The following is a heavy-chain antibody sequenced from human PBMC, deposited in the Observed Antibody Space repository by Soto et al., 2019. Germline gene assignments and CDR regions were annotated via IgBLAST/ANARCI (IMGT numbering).Heavy chain of an antibody. Sequence: ASVKVSCKASGYTFINYGISWVRQAPGQGLEWMGWINPNSGGTNYAQKFQGWVTMTRDTSISTAYMELSRLRSDDTAVYYCAREYYYDSSGIPRYYGMDVWGQGTTVTVSS. CDR2: INPNSGGT. CDR3: AREYYYDSSGIPRYYGMDV. V-gene: IGHV1-2*04. J-gene: IGHJ6*02. D-gene: IGHD3-22*01. CDR1: GYTFINYG.